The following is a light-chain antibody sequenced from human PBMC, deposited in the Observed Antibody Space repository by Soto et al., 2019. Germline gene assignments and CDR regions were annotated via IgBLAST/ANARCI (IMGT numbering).Light chain of an antibody. J-gene: IGKJ1*01. CDR2: ASS. CDR3: QKYNPPTHRT. Sequence: DIQMTQSPSSLSASVGDRVTITCRASQGIDNYLAWYQQKPWKGPKLLIYASSTLQSGVPSRFSGSGSRTDFTLTISSLQPEDVADYYGQKYNPPTHRTFGQGTKLEIK. CDR1: QGIDNY. V-gene: IGKV1-27*01.